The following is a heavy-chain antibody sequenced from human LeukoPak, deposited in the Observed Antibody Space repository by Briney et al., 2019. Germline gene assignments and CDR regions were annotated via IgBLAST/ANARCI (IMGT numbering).Heavy chain of an antibody. CDR1: GGSLSNHY. V-gene: IGHV4-59*11. CDR3: ARKLQRDDAFDI. CDR2: IFSSGST. D-gene: IGHD1-1*01. Sequence: SETLSLTCTVSGGSLSNHYWSWMWQPPGKALEWIGFIFSSGSTNYNPSLKSRVTISVDTSKNQFSLKVRSVTAADTAVYYCARKLQRDDAFDIWGQGTMVTVSS. J-gene: IGHJ3*02.